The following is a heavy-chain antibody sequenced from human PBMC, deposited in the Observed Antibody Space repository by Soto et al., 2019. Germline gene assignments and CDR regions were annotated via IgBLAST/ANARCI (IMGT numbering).Heavy chain of an antibody. V-gene: IGHV3-23*01. CDR3: AKDGVNWGSYFDY. J-gene: IGHJ4*02. CDR1: GFTFSSYA. Sequence: EVQLLESGGGLVQPGGSLRLSCAASGFTFSSYAMSWVRQAPGKGLEWVSAISGSGGSTYYADSVKGRFTISRDNSKNTLYLQMNSLRADETAVYYCAKDGVNWGSYFDYWGQGTLVTVSS. CDR2: ISGSGGST. D-gene: IGHD7-27*01.